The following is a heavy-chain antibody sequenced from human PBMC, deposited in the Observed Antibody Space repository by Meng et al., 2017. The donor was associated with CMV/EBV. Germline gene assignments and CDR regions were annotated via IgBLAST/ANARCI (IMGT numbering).Heavy chain of an antibody. J-gene: IGHJ5*02. CDR1: GFTFDDYG. V-gene: IGHV3-20*04. CDR3: ARARIFHLGLFDP. Sequence: GESLKISCAASGFTFDDYGMSWVRQAPGKGLEWVSGINWNGGSTGYADSVKGRFTISRDNAKNSLYLQMNRLRAEDTALYYCARARIFHLGLFDPWGQGTLVTVSS. CDR2: INWNGGST. D-gene: IGHD2-15*01.